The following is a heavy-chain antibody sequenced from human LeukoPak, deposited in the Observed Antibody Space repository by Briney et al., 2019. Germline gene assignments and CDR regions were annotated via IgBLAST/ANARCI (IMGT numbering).Heavy chain of an antibody. Sequence: ASVKVSCKVSGYTLTELSMHWVRQAPGKGLEWMGGFDPEDGKTIYAQKFQGRVTMTEDTSTDTAYMELSSLRSEDTAVYYCATAGAGGSSIDWYYFDYWGQGTLVTVSS. CDR1: GYTLTELS. J-gene: IGHJ4*02. D-gene: IGHD3-9*01. CDR3: ATAGAGGSSIDWYYFDY. CDR2: FDPEDGKT. V-gene: IGHV1-24*01.